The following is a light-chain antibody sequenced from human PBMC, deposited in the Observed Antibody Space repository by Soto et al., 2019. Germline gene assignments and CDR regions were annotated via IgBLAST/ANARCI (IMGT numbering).Light chain of an antibody. CDR3: QQYEDIPLT. J-gene: IGKJ4*01. CDR1: QDINNY. V-gene: IGKV1-33*01. Sequence: DIQLTQSPSSLSASVGDRATITCQASQDINNYLNWYQQKPGKAPKLLIFDASSVETGVPSRFSGSGSGTHFTFTISSLEPEDNATYHCQQYEDIPLTFGGGTRVELK. CDR2: DAS.